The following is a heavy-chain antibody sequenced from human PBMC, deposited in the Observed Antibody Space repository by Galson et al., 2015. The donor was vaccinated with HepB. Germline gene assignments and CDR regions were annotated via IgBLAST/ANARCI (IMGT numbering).Heavy chain of an antibody. CDR3: TSAPDYDFWSGYQR. CDR1: GFTFGDYA. J-gene: IGHJ4*02. Sequence: SLRLSCAASGFTFGDYAMSWFRQAPGKGLEWVGFIRSKAYGGTTEYAASVKGRFTISRDDSKSIAYLQMNSLKTEDTAVYYCTSAPDYDFWSGYQRWGQGTLVTVSS. V-gene: IGHV3-49*03. D-gene: IGHD3-3*01. CDR2: IRSKAYGGTT.